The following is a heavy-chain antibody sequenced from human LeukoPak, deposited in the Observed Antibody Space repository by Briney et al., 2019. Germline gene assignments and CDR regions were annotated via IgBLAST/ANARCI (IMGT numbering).Heavy chain of an antibody. D-gene: IGHD2-21*02. Sequence: PGGSLRLSCVAPGFTFSVYEMNWVRQAPGKGLEWVSFISSSGSTRYYADSVKGRFTISRDNAKNSLYLQMNSLRAEDTALYYCARDPTRCGGDCYSTGYWGQGALVTVSS. V-gene: IGHV3-48*03. CDR3: ARDPTRCGGDCYSTGY. CDR2: ISSSGSTR. J-gene: IGHJ4*02. CDR1: GFTFSVYE.